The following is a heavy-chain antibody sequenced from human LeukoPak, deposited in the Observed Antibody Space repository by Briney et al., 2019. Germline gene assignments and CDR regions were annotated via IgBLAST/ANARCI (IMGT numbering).Heavy chain of an antibody. CDR2: ISYDGSNK. CDR1: GFTFSSYG. Sequence: GRSLRLSCAASGFTFSSYGMHWVRQAPGKGLEWVAVISYDGSNKYYADSVKGRFTISRDNSKNTLYLQMYSLRAEDTAVYYCARGSVDYGDFLDYWGQGTLVTVSS. J-gene: IGHJ4*02. D-gene: IGHD4-17*01. V-gene: IGHV3-30*03. CDR3: ARGSVDYGDFLDY.